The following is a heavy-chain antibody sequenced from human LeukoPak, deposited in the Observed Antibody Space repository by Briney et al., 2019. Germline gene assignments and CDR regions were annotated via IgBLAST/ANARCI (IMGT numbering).Heavy chain of an antibody. V-gene: IGHV3-7*01. Sequence: PGGSLRLSCAASGFTFSDYWMSWVRQAPGKGLEWVANINQDGSEKYYVASVTGRFTISRDNAKNSLYLQMNSLRVEDTAVYHCARRLYYYYGMDVWGRGTTVTVSS. CDR1: GFTFSDYW. CDR3: ARRLYYYYGMDV. J-gene: IGHJ6*02. D-gene: IGHD3-16*01. CDR2: INQDGSEK.